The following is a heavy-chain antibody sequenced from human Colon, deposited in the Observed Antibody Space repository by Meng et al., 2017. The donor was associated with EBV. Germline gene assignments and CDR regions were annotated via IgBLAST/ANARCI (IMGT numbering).Heavy chain of an antibody. CDR1: GGSISSGGYY. Sequence: QFELQASGHGLVKPSQTLPLTCTVSGGSISSGGYYWSWIRQHPGKGLEWIGYIHSSGSTYYNPSLRSRLTISVDTSKNQFSLKLSSVTAADTAVYYCARASYGSGSPLGESWFDPWGQGTLVTVSS. D-gene: IGHD3-10*01. J-gene: IGHJ5*02. CDR2: IHSSGST. CDR3: ARASYGSGSPLGESWFDP. V-gene: IGHV4-31*03.